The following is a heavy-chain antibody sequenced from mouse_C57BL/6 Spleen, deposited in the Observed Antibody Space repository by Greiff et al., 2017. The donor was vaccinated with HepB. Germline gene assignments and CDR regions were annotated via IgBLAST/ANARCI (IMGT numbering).Heavy chain of an antibody. CDR3: AISLMVKGAWFAY. CDR1: GYTFTDHT. D-gene: IGHD2-2*01. CDR2: IYPRDGST. V-gene: IGHV1-78*01. Sequence: VKLMESDAELVKPGASVKISCKVSGYTFTDHTIHWMKQRPEQGLEWIGYIYPRDGSTKYNEKFKGKATLTADKSSSTAYMQLNSLTSEDSAVYFCAISLMVKGAWFAYWGQGTLVTVSA. J-gene: IGHJ3*01.